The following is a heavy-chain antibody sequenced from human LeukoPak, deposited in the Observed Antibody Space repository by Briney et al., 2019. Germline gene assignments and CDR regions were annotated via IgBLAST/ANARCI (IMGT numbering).Heavy chain of an antibody. D-gene: IGHD2-21*02. CDR3: ARDLVPCGGDCYSLDY. J-gene: IGHJ4*02. Sequence: ASVKVSCKASGYTFTSYYMHWVRQAPGQGLEWMGIINPSGGSTSYAQKFQGRVTMTRDTSTSTVYMELSSLRSEDTAVYYCARDLVPCGGDCYSLDYWGQGTLVTVSS. CDR1: GYTFTSYY. CDR2: INPSGGST. V-gene: IGHV1-46*01.